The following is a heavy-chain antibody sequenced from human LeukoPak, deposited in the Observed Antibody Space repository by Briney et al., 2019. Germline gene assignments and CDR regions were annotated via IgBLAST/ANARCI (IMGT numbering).Heavy chain of an antibody. V-gene: IGHV4-39*07. CDR3: ARVTAVAGGDY. D-gene: IGHD6-19*01. CDR2: IYYSGST. Sequence: SETVSLTCTVSGGSISSSSYYWGWIRQPPGKGLEWIGSIYYSGSTYYNPSLKSRVTISVDTSKNQFSLKLSSVTAADTAVYYCARVTAVAGGDYWGQGTLVTVSS. CDR1: GGSISSSSYY. J-gene: IGHJ4*02.